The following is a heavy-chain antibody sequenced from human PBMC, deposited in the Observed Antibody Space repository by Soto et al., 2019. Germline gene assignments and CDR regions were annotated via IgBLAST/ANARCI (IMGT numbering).Heavy chain of an antibody. Sequence: LSLTCAVSGGSISSSNWWSWVRQPPGKGLEWIGEIYHSGSTNYNPSLKSRVTISVDKSKNQFSLKLSSVTAADTAVYYCARDPYYDILTGYYDYYYYGMDVWGQGTTVTVSS. V-gene: IGHV4-4*02. CDR1: GGSISSSNW. J-gene: IGHJ6*02. CDR2: IYHSGST. CDR3: ARDPYYDILTGYYDYYYYGMDV. D-gene: IGHD3-9*01.